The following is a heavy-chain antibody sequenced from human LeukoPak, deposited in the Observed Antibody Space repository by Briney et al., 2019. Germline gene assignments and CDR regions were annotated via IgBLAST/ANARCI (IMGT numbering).Heavy chain of an antibody. V-gene: IGHV3-15*01. CDR1: GLTFSKAW. J-gene: IGHJ4*02. CDR2: SKSKTDGGTI. CDR3: ATDGYCSGGSCYSYDN. D-gene: IGHD2-15*01. Sequence: PGGSLRLSCVASGLTFSKAWVTWVRQAPGKGLEWVGRSKSKTDGGTIDYGAPVKGRFSISRDDSKSTLYLQVNSLKTDDTAVYYCATDGYCSGGSCYSYDNWGQGTLVTVSS.